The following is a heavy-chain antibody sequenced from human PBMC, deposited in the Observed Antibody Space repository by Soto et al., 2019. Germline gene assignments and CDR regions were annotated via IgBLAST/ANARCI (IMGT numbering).Heavy chain of an antibody. CDR1: GYTFTSYA. CDR2: INAGNGNT. V-gene: IGHV1-3*01. Sequence: QVQLVQSGAEVKKPGASVKVSCKASGYTFTSYAMHWVRQAPGQRLEWMGWINAGNGNTKYSQKFQVRVTITRDTSASTAYMELSSLRSEDTAVYYCARDLGIVVVVAAPGGYWGQGTLVTVSS. J-gene: IGHJ4*02. CDR3: ARDLGIVVVVAAPGGY. D-gene: IGHD2-15*01.